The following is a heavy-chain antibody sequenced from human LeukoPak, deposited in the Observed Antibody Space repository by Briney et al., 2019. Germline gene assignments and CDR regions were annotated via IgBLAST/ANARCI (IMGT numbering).Heavy chain of an antibody. D-gene: IGHD4-17*01. CDR3: ATLPT. Sequence: PGRSLRLSCAASGFTFSSYAMHWVRQAPGKGLEWVAVISYDGNNKYYADSVKGRFTISRDNSKNTLHLQMNSLRAEDTALYYCATLPTWGQGTLVTVSS. CDR1: GFTFSSYA. J-gene: IGHJ4*02. V-gene: IGHV3-30-3*01. CDR2: ISYDGNNK.